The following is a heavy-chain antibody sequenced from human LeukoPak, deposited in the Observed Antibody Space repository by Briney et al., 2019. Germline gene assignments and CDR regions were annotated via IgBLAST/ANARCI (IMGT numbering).Heavy chain of an antibody. D-gene: IGHD3-10*01. Sequence: SETLSLTCTVSGDSFSTYYWSWIRQPAGKGLEWIGRIYTSGSTNYNPSLKSRVTMSVDTSRNQFSLKVSSLTAADTAIYYCARFITMPGVAFDIWGQGTMVTVSS. CDR3: ARFITMPGVAFDI. CDR2: IYTSGST. V-gene: IGHV4-4*07. J-gene: IGHJ3*02. CDR1: GDSFSTYY.